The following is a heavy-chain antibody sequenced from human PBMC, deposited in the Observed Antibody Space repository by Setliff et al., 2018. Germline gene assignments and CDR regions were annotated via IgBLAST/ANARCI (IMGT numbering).Heavy chain of an antibody. Sequence: SVKVSCKASGGTFSSYAISGVPQAPGQGLEWMGGIIPILGIANYAQKFQGRVTITADKSTSTAYMELSSLRSEDTAVYYCARDEREYGDYGCDYWGQGTLVTVCS. CDR2: IIPILGIA. V-gene: IGHV1-69*10. CDR3: ARDEREYGDYGCDY. D-gene: IGHD4-17*01. CDR1: GGTFSSYA. J-gene: IGHJ4*02.